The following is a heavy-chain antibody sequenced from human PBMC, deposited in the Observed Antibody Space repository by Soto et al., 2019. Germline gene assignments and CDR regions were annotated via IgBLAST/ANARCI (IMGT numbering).Heavy chain of an antibody. CDR2: IIPIFGTA. CDR1: GGTFSSYA. J-gene: IGHJ6*02. V-gene: IGHV1-69*05. D-gene: IGHD2-2*01. CDR3: ARHVPAAGYYYGMDV. Sequence: QVQLVQSGAEVKKPGSSVKVSCKASGGTFSSYAISWVRQAPGQGLEWMGGIIPIFGTANYAQKFQGRVTXTXXXAXSTAYMELGSLRSEDTAVYYCARHVPAAGYYYGMDVWGQGTTVTVSS.